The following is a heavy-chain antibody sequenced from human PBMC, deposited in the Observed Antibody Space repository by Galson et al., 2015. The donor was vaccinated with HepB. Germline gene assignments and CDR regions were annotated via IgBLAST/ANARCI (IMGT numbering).Heavy chain of an antibody. CDR2: ISASGGST. J-gene: IGHJ4*02. CDR1: GFMFSSYA. V-gene: IGHV3-23*01. D-gene: IGHD5/OR15-5a*01. Sequence: SLRLSCAASGFMFSSYAMSWVRQAPGKGLEWVSGISASGGSTHYADSVKGRFTISRDISKNMLNLQMDSLRAEDTALYYCAKSGDGAVYEYLDSWGQGTLVTVSS. CDR3: AKSGDGAVYEYLDS.